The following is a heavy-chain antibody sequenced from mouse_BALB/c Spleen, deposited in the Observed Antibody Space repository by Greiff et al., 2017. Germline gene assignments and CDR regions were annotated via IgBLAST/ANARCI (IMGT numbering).Heavy chain of an antibody. Sequence: DVKLVESGAELVKPGASVKLSCTASGFNIKDTYMHWVKQRPEQGLEWIGRIDPANGNTKYDPKFQGKATITADTSSNTAYLQLSSLTSEDTAVYYCASPPYGNYGYFDVWGAGTTVTVSS. V-gene: IGHV14-3*02. CDR2: IDPANGNT. CDR1: GFNIKDTY. J-gene: IGHJ1*01. D-gene: IGHD2-1*01. CDR3: ASPPYGNYGYFDV.